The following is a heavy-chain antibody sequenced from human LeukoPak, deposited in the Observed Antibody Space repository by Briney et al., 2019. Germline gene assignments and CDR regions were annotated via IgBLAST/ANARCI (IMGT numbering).Heavy chain of an antibody. CDR1: GGYISSYY. V-gene: IGHV4-59*01. J-gene: IGHJ4*02. D-gene: IGHD4/OR15-4a*01. CDR2: MSHSGST. Sequence: PSETLSLTCTVSGGYISSYYWSWIRQPPGKGLEWIGYMSHSGSTNYSPSLTSRVTISLDTSKNQFSLKLTSVTAADTAVYYCARGRTSFDYWGQGTLVTVSS. CDR3: ARGRTSFDY.